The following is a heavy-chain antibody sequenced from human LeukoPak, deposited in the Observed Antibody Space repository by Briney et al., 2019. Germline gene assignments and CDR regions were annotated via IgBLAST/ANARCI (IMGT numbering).Heavy chain of an antibody. CDR1: GFTFSSYW. D-gene: IGHD3-16*02. J-gene: IGHJ4*02. Sequence: GGSLRLSCAASGFTFSSYWMSWVRQAPGKGLEGVANIKQDGSEKYYVDSVKGRFTISRDNAKNSLYLQMNSLRAEDTAVYYCARDQVAYYDYVWGSYRSRLFDYWGQGTLVTVSS. V-gene: IGHV3-7*01. CDR3: ARDQVAYYDYVWGSYRSRLFDY. CDR2: IKQDGSEK.